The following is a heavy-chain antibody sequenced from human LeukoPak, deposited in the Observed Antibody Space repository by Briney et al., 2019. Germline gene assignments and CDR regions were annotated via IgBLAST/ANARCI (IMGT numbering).Heavy chain of an antibody. J-gene: IGHJ4*02. CDR2: MSYSGST. CDR3: ARHVVGGTNYFDY. D-gene: IGHD1-26*01. Sequence: PSETLSLTCTVSGGSISVSGYYWGWIRQPPGKGLEWIVSMSYSGSTYYNPSLKSRVTISVDTSKNHFSLNLSSVTAADTAVYYCARHVVGGTNYFDYWGQGTLVTVSS. V-gene: IGHV4-39*01. CDR1: GGSISVSGYY.